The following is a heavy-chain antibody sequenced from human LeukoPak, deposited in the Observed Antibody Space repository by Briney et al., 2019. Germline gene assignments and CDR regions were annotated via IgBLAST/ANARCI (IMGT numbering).Heavy chain of an antibody. CDR1: GFYYNNYG. CDR3: ARDDGWIQFNL. J-gene: IGHJ4*02. D-gene: IGHD5-24*01. V-gene: IGHV3-23*01. CDR2: ITANSANR. Sequence: GGSLRLSCVASGFYYNNYGMNWVRQAPGKGLEWVSGITANSANRYYADSVKGRFTISRDNSKSTVYLQVNSLRAEDTALYYCARDDGWIQFNLWGQGTLVTVSS.